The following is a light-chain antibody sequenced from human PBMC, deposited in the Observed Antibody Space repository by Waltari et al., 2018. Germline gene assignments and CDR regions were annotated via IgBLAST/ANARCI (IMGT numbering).Light chain of an antibody. J-gene: IGLJ2*01. V-gene: IGLV2-11*01. CDR3: CSFAGSHTYVV. CDR1: SSDVGGYNY. Sequence: QSALTQPRSVSGSPGQSVTISCTGTSSDVGGYNYVSWYQQHPGKAPKLMIYDVSKRPAGVPDRFSGSTSGTTASLTISGLQTEDEADYYCCSFAGSHTYVVFGGGTKLTVL. CDR2: DVS.